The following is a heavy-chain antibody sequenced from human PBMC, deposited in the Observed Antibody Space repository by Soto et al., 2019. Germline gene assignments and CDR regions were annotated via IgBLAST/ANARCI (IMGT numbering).Heavy chain of an antibody. Sequence: QVQLVQSGGEVKKPGASVKVSCQASGYIFNSFGISWVRQAPGQGLEWMGWLSAYTGNTKYAQNFQGRVTMTTDTSTSTAYMGLRSLRSDDTAVYYCARRWTTGEIDYWGQGTLVTVSS. V-gene: IGHV1-18*01. CDR2: LSAYTGNT. J-gene: IGHJ4*02. CDR3: ARRWTTGEIDY. D-gene: IGHD4-17*01. CDR1: GYIFNSFG.